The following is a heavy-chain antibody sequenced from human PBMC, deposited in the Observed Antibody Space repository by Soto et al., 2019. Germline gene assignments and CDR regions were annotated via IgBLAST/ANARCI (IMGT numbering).Heavy chain of an antibody. J-gene: IGHJ6*02. V-gene: IGHV4-4*02. Sequence: QVQLQESGPGLVKPSGTLSLTCAVSGGSISSSNWWSWVRQPPGKGLEWIGEIYHSGSTNYNPSLKSRGTISLDKSKNQFALKLGAVTAADTAVYYCARASGSNGMDVWGQGTTVTVSS. CDR1: GGSISSSNW. CDR3: ARASGSNGMDV. CDR2: IYHSGST. D-gene: IGHD3-10*01.